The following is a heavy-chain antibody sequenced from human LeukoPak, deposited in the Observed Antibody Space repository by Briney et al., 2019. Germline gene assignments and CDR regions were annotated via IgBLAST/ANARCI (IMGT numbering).Heavy chain of an antibody. CDR3: ARVASNYDFDY. CDR1: GFTFDDYG. J-gene: IGHJ4*02. CDR2: INWNGGNT. V-gene: IGHV3-20*04. D-gene: IGHD4-11*01. Sequence: GGSLRLSCAASGFTFDDYGMTWVRQAPGKGLEWVSGINWNGGNTGYADSVKGRFTISRDNAQNSLYLQMNSLRAEDTALYYCARVASNYDFDYWGQGTLVTVSS.